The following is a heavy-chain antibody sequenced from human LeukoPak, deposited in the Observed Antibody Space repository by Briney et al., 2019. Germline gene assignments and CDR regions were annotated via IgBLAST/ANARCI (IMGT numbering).Heavy chain of an antibody. CDR3: ARPNRDSGYDPLDY. D-gene: IGHD5-12*01. J-gene: IGHJ4*02. V-gene: IGHV4-39*01. CDR1: GGSISSSSYY. CDR2: IYYSGST. Sequence: PSETLSLTCTVSGGSISSSSYYWGWIRQPPGKGLEWIGSIYYSGSTYYNPSLKSRVTISVDTSKNQFSLKLSSVTAADTAVYYCARPNRDSGYDPLDYWGQGTLVTVSS.